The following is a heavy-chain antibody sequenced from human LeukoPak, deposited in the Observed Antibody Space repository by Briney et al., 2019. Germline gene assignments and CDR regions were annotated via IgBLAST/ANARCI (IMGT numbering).Heavy chain of an antibody. CDR1: GFTFSSYW. CDR2: IKQDGSEK. J-gene: IGHJ4*02. D-gene: IGHD1-26*01. Sequence: GGSLRLSCAASGFTFSSYWMSWVRQAPGKGLEWVANIKQDGSEKYYVDSVKGRFTISRDNAKNSLYLQMNSLRAEDTAVYYCASGFVGPTTGQRGDFFGYWGQGTLVTVSS. CDR3: ASGFVGPTTGQRGDFFGY. V-gene: IGHV3-7*01.